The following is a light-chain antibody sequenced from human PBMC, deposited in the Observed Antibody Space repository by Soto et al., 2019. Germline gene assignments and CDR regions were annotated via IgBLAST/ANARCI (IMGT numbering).Light chain of an antibody. CDR1: QSVNSYY. CDR2: GGS. CDR3: QQYLSSPPT. V-gene: IGKV3-20*01. Sequence: EIVLTQSPGSLSLSPGESATLSCRASQSVNSYYLAWYQQKPGQAPRLLIYGGSTRATGIPDRFSGSVSGKDFIVTISRLEPEDFAVYFCQQYLSSPPTFGQGTKLEIK. J-gene: IGKJ2*01.